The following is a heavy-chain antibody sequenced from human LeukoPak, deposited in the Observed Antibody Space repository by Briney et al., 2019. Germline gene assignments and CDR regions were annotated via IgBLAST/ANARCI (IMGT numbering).Heavy chain of an antibody. Sequence: SETLSLTCTDSGGSISSSSYYWGWIRQPPGKGLEWIGSIYYSGSTYYNPSLKGRVTISVDTSKNQFSLKLSSVTAADTAVYYCQIVVVPAPENYYFDYWGQGTLVTVSS. CDR1: GGSISSSSYY. D-gene: IGHD2-2*01. CDR3: QIVVVPAPENYYFDY. J-gene: IGHJ4*02. V-gene: IGHV4-39*01. CDR2: IYYSGST.